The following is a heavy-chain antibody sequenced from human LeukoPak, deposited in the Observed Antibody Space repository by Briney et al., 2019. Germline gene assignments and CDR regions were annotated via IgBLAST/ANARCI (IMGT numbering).Heavy chain of an antibody. V-gene: IGHV3-7*01. CDR3: ATYSILNAREFRY. J-gene: IGHJ1*01. D-gene: IGHD4-11*01. CDR2: VQHIGGET. Sequence: GGSLRLSCAGSGFTFSNSWMGWVRQAPGKGLEWVANVQHIGGETYYVDSVKGRFTIPRDNAKNSVYLQMNSLGADDTAVYYCATYSILNAREFRYWGQGTLVTVTS. CDR1: GFTFSNSW.